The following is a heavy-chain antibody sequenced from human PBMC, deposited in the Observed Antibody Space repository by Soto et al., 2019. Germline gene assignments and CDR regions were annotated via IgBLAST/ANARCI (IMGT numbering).Heavy chain of an antibody. CDR2: IIPIFCTA. CDR1: GGTFSSYA. Sequence: QVQLVQSGAEVKKPGSSVKVSCKASGGTFSSYAISWVRQAPGQGLEWMGEIIPIFCTANYAQKFQGRVTITADESTSTAYRELSSLRSEDTAVYYCARDRGPSSGYYPYWFDPWGQGTLVTVSS. D-gene: IGHD3-22*01. V-gene: IGHV1-69*12. J-gene: IGHJ5*02. CDR3: ARDRGPSSGYYPYWFDP.